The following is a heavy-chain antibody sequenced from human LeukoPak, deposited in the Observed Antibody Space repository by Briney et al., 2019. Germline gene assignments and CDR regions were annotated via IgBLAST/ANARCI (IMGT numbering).Heavy chain of an antibody. J-gene: IGHJ5*02. CDR2: VSAYNGNT. Sequence: ASVKVSCKASGYTFSNYGISWVRQAPGQGLEWLGWVSAYNGNTNYAQKLQGRVTMTTDTYTGIAYMELKSMRSDDTAVYYCARAGGVSFVARWFDPWGQGSLVTVSS. D-gene: IGHD3-16*01. V-gene: IGHV1-18*01. CDR1: GYTFSNYG. CDR3: ARAGGVSFVARWFDP.